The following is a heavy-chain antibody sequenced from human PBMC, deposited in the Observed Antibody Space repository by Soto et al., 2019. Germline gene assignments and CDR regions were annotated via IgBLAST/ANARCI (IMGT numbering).Heavy chain of an antibody. J-gene: IGHJ3*02. V-gene: IGHV3-23*01. D-gene: IGHD3-22*01. Sequence: GGSLRLSCAASGFTFSSYAMSWVRQAPGKGLEWVSAISGSGGSTYYADSVKGRFTISRDNSKNTLYLQMNSLRAEDTAVYYCAKTYYDSSGYYSDAFDIWGQGTMVTVSS. CDR2: ISGSGGST. CDR1: GFTFSSYA. CDR3: AKTYYDSSGYYSDAFDI.